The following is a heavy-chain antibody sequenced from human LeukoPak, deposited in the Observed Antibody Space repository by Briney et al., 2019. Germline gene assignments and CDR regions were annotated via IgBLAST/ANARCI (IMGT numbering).Heavy chain of an antibody. V-gene: IGHV1-8*01. J-gene: IGHJ4*02. CDR1: GYTFTSYD. CDR2: MNPNSGNT. D-gene: IGHD1-26*01. CDR3: ARGLRVGATKRRTYYFDY. Sequence: ASVKVSCKASGYTFTSYDINWVRQATGQGLEWMGWMNPNSGNTGYAQKFQGRVTMTRNTSIRTAYMELSSLRSEDTAVYYCARGLRVGATKRRTYYFDYWGQGTLVTVSS.